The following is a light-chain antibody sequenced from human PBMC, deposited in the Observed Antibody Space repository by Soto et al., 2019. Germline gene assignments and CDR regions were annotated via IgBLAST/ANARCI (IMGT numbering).Light chain of an antibody. CDR2: GAS. V-gene: IGKV3-15*01. CDR1: QSVSSD. CDR3: QQYNNWPRT. Sequence: EIVMTQSPATLSGSPVERATLSCRASQSVSSDLAWYHQKPGQAPRLLIYGASTRATGIPARFSGSGSGTEFTLTINSLQSEDFAVYYCQQYNNWPRTFGQGTKVDVK. J-gene: IGKJ1*01.